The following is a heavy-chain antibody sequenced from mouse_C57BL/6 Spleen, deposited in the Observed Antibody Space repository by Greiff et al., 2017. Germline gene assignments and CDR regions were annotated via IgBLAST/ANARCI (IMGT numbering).Heavy chain of an antibody. D-gene: IGHD1-1*01. CDR3: ARSESYYGSSFYYAMDY. Sequence: VQRVESGPELVKPGASVKISCKASGYAFSSSWMNWVKQRPGKGLEWIGRIYPGDGDTNYNGKFKGKATLTADKSSSTAYMQLSSLTSEDSAVYFCARSESYYGSSFYYAMDYWGQGTSVTVSS. J-gene: IGHJ4*01. CDR2: IYPGDGDT. CDR1: GYAFSSSW. V-gene: IGHV1-82*01.